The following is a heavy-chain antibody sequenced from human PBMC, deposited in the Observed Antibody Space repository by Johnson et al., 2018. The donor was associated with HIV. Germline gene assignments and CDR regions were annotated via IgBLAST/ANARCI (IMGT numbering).Heavy chain of an antibody. Sequence: MQLVESGVGEVQPGRSLRLSCAASGFTFSDFGMHWVRQAPGKGLEWVAFIRYDGSNKYYADSVKGRFTISRDNSKNTLYLQMNSLRAEDTAVYYCARDGSNFGAFDIWGQGTMVIVSS. V-gene: IGHV3-30*02. J-gene: IGHJ3*02. CDR1: GFTFSDFG. CDR3: ARDGSNFGAFDI. D-gene: IGHD1-1*01. CDR2: IRYDGSNK.